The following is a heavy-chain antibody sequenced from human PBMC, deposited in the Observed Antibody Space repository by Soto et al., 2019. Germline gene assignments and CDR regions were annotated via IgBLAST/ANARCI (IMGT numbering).Heavy chain of an antibody. CDR2: LWYDGSDK. D-gene: IGHD2-2*02. Sequence: QVQLVESGGGVVQAGESLRLSCATSGFTFSGFVMQWVRQAPGKGLEWVAVLWYDGSDKYYADSVKGRFTISRDDSKNTLYLQMNNLRAEYTAVYYCVRGSSCTTTTCYNLGWFSPWGQGTLVTVSS. CDR3: VRGSSCTTTTCYNLGWFSP. J-gene: IGHJ5*02. CDR1: GFTFSGFV. V-gene: IGHV3-33*01.